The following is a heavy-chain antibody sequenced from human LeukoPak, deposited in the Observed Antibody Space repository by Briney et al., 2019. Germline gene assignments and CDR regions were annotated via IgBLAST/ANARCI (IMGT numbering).Heavy chain of an antibody. V-gene: IGHV3-33*01. CDR1: GFTFSSYG. J-gene: IGHJ3*02. Sequence: GGSLRLSCAASGFTFSSYGMHWVRQAPGKGLEWVAVIWYDGSNKYYADSVKGRFTISRDNSKNTLYLQMNSLRVEDTAVYYCARGSLAVAGTRKRSDAFDIWGQGTMVTVSS. D-gene: IGHD6-19*01. CDR3: ARGSLAVAGTRKRSDAFDI. CDR2: IWYDGSNK.